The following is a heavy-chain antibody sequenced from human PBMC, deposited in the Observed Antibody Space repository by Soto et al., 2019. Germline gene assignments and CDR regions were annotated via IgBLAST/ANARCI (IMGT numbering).Heavy chain of an antibody. J-gene: IGHJ4*02. CDR2: INPDGGST. CDR1: GYTFTSYY. D-gene: IGHD3-3*01. Sequence: QVQLVQSGAAVKKPGASVMLSCKASGYTFTSYYMHWVRQAPGQGLEWMGIINPDGGSTRYAQEFQGRDTRTRDTSTSTFYMELSSLRSGDTAVYYCAKAPRGGVIITTYSAHIDYWGQGTLVTVSS. V-gene: IGHV1-46*01. CDR3: AKAPRGGVIITTYSAHIDY.